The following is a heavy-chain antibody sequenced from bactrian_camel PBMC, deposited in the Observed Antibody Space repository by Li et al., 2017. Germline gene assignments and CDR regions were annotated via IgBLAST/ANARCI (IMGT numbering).Heavy chain of an antibody. CDR3: AAGCRSYCGGDYCRRPEEYNY. J-gene: IGHJ4*01. CDR2: RGSDGSA. Sequence: HVQLVESGGGSVQAGGSLRLSCATSKLPASAYCMGWFRQAPGKEREGVAARGSDGSASYAESVKGRFTISRDNDKNTLYLQMNSLKPEDTAMYYCAAGCRSYCGGDYCRRPEEYNYWGQGTQVTVS. CDR1: KLPASAYC. D-gene: IGHD2*01. V-gene: IGHV3S55*01.